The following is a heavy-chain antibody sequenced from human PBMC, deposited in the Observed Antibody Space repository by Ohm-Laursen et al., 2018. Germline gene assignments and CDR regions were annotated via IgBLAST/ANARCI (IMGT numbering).Heavy chain of an antibody. D-gene: IGHD6-6*01. V-gene: IGHV3-72*01. CDR1: GFTLRDHY. J-gene: IGHJ3*02. CDR3: TRDHLRSFDI. CDR2: TRNKANSYTT. Sequence: SLRLSCTASGFTLRDHYMDWVRQAPGKGLEWVGRTRNKANSYTTEYAASVKGRFTISRDDSKNSMYLQMNSLRAEDTAVYYCTRDHLRSFDIWGQGTMVTVSS.